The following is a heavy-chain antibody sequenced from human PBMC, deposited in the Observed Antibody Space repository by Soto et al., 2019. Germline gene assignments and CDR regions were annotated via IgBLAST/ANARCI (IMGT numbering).Heavy chain of an antibody. CDR1: GGTFSSYA. CDR2: IIPIFGTA. CDR3: ARTGSGYSYDYYGMDV. V-gene: IGHV1-69*05. D-gene: IGHD5-18*01. J-gene: IGHJ6*02. Sequence: GASVKVSCKASGGTFSSYAISWVRQAPGQGLEWMGGIIPIFGTANYAQKFQGWVTMTRDTSISTAYMELSRLRSDDTAVYYCARTGSGYSYDYYGMDVWGQGTTVTVSS.